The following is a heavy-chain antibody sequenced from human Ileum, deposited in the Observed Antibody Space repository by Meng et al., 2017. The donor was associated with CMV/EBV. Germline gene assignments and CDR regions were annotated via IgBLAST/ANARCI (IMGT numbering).Heavy chain of an antibody. CDR3: ARGLVWDCGSGSPPRCVFDY. J-gene: IGHJ4*02. CDR1: GFTFSDYY. CDR2: LSSRSSPI. D-gene: IGHD3-10*01. Sequence: GGSLRLSCAASGFTFSDYYMTWIRQAPGKGLEWVSYLSSRSSPIYYADSVKGRFTVSRDNAKKALYLEMNSLRADDTAVYYCARGLVWDCGSGSPPRCVFDYCGQGTLVTVSS. V-gene: IGHV3-11*01.